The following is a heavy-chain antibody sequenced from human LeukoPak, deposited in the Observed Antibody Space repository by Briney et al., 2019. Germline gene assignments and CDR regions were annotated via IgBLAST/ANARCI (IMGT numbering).Heavy chain of an antibody. V-gene: IGHV3-23*01. CDR2: ISGSGGST. CDR1: GFTFSSYS. J-gene: IGHJ4*02. CDR3: AKARTLVGASDY. D-gene: IGHD1-26*01. Sequence: GGSLRLSCAASGFTFSSYSMSWVRQAPGKGLEWVSAISGSGGSTYYADSVKGRFTISRDNSKNTLYLQMNSLRAEDTAVYYCAKARTLVGASDYWGQGTLVTVSS.